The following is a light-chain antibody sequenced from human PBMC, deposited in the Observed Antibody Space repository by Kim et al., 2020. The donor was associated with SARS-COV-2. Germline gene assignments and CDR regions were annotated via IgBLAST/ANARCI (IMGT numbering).Light chain of an antibody. CDR1: QSIDSW. J-gene: IGKJ2*01. V-gene: IGKV1-5*03. Sequence: DIQMTQSPSALSASVGDRVTITCRASQSIDSWLAWYQQTPGKAPNLLIYKASTLASGVPSRFSGGGSGTEFTLTISSLQPEDFATYYCQLYNSHPYTFGQGTKLEI. CDR3: QLYNSHPYT. CDR2: KAS.